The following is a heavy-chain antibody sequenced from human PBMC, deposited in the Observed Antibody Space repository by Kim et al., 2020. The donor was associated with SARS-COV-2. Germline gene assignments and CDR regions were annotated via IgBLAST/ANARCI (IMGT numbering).Heavy chain of an antibody. D-gene: IGHD2-2*02. CDR1: GYSFNMYA. CDR3: ARDYCTITSCYRYFDN. CDR2: INTNTGNP. Sequence: ASVKVSCKTSGYSFNMYAMNWVRQAPGQGLEWMGWINTNTGNPTYAQGFTGRFVFSLDTSVSTAYLQISSLKAEDTAVYYCARDYCTITSCYRYFDNWGQGTLVTVSS. V-gene: IGHV7-4-1*02. J-gene: IGHJ4*02.